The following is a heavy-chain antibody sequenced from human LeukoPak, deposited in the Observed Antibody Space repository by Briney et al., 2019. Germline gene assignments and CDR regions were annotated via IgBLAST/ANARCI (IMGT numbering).Heavy chain of an antibody. CDR1: GFGFDAYT. CDR3: ARDSTNYDSGSYYSVY. CDR2: ITWDGGTS. V-gene: IGHV3-43*01. J-gene: IGHJ4*02. Sequence: GGSLRLSCTASGFGFDAYTMHWVRQAPGKGLEWVSLITWDGGTSYYGDSVKGRFSISRDNSRNTLYLQMNSLRAEDTAMYYCARDSTNYDSGSYYSVYWGQGTLVTVSS. D-gene: IGHD3-10*01.